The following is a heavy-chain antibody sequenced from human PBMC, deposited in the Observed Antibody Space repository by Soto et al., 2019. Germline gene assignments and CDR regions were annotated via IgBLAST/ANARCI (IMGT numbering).Heavy chain of an antibody. J-gene: IGHJ4*02. V-gene: IGHV4-59*11. D-gene: IGHD2-21*01. CDR1: GASITSHY. CDR3: AREDQIVGSLDY. Sequence: SETLSLTCTVSGASITSHYCSWIRQPPGKGLEWIGHIYYRGTTNYNPSLKSRVTISADTSKNQFSLKLNSVTAADTAVFYCAREDQIVGSLDYWGQGILVTVSS. CDR2: IYYRGTT.